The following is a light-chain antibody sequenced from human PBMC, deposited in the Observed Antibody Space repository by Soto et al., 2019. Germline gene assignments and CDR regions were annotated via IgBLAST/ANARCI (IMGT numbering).Light chain of an antibody. CDR3: SSYRSSSTRV. Sequence: QSVLPQPPSVSGSPGQSVTISCTGTSSDVGSYNRVSWYQQPPGTAPKLMIYEVSNRPSGVPDRFSGSKSGNTASLTISGLQAEDEADYYCSSYRSSSTRVFGTGTKVTVL. CDR2: EVS. CDR1: SSDVGSYNR. J-gene: IGLJ1*01. V-gene: IGLV2-18*02.